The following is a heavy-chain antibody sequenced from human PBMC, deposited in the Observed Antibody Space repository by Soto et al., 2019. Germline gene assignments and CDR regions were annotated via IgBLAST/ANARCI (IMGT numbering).Heavy chain of an antibody. J-gene: IGHJ5*02. D-gene: IGHD1-26*01. Sequence: AAVKVSWKACVGAFSSFHSNWVRPAPGQGLEWMGGIIPIFGTANYAQKFQGRVTTTRDTSISTAYMELSRLRSDDTAVYYCARDRQATDLSGAFDPWGQGTLVSVSA. CDR1: VGAFSSFH. CDR3: ARDRQATDLSGAFDP. CDR2: IIPIFGTA. V-gene: IGHV1-2*02.